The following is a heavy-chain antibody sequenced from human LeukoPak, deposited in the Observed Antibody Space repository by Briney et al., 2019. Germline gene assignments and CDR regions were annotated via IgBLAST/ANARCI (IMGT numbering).Heavy chain of an antibody. J-gene: IGHJ6*04. CDR3: AELGITMIGGV. CDR2: ITSTSSYV. V-gene: IGHV3-21*01. D-gene: IGHD3-10*02. CDR1: GFTFSTYN. Sequence: PGGSLRLSCAASGFTFSTYNMNWVRQAPGKRLEWVSSITSTSSYVFYADSAKGRFTISRDNAKNSLYLQMNSLRAEDTAVYYCAELGITMIGGVWGKGTTVTISS.